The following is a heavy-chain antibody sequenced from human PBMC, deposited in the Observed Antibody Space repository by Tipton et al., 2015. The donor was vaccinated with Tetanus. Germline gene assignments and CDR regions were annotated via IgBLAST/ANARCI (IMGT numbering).Heavy chain of an antibody. CDR1: DESLSGYY. Sequence: TLSLTCDVYDESLSGYYWSWIRQPPGRGLEWIGEINHVGETNSNPSLKSRVSISVDRSKNHFSLKLSSVTAADTALYYCARVFVGRLRLGYLFKRFFDLWGRGTLVTVSS. CDR2: INHVGET. V-gene: IGHV4-34*01. J-gene: IGHJ2*01. D-gene: IGHD3-16*01. CDR3: ARVFVGRLRLGYLFKRFFDL.